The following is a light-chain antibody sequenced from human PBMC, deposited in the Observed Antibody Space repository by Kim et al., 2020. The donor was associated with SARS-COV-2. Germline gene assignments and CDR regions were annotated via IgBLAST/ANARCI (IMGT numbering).Light chain of an antibody. J-gene: IGLJ3*02. CDR3: AAWDDTLHAWV. CDR1: SSNIGSHC. Sequence: GQRVAISCSGSSSNIGSHCVYWRQQLPGTAPKLVIHENSQRPSGVPDRFSGSKSGTSASLAISGLRSEDEGDYYCAAWDDTLHAWVFGGGTQLTVL. CDR2: ENS. V-gene: IGLV1-47*01.